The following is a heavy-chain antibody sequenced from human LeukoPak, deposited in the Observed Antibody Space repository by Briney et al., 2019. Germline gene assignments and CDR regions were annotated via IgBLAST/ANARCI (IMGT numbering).Heavy chain of an antibody. V-gene: IGHV3-30*18. D-gene: IGHD1-26*01. J-gene: IGHJ4*02. Sequence: PGGSLRLSCAASGFTFSSYGMHWARQAPGKGLEWVAVISDDKSKKYYTDSVKGRFTISRDNSKNTLYLQMSSLSAEDTAVYYCAKGPSGSLDYWGQGTLVTVYS. CDR2: ISDDKSKK. CDR1: GFTFSSYG. CDR3: AKGPSGSLDY.